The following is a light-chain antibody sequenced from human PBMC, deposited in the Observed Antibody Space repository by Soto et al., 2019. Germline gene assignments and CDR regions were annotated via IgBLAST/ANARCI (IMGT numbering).Light chain of an antibody. CDR2: DVS. J-gene: IGKJ4*01. V-gene: IGKV3-11*01. Sequence: EIVLTQSPATLSLSPGERATLSCRASQGISSFLAWYQHKPGRAPRLLIYDVSNRATGIPARFSGGGSGTDFTLTISSLEPEDFAVYYCHQRSSWPLTFGGGTNVEIK. CDR3: HQRSSWPLT. CDR1: QGISSF.